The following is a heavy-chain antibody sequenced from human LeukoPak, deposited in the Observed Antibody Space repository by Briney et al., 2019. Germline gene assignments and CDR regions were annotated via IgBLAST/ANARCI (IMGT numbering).Heavy chain of an antibody. CDR3: ARDLSYNYFDY. D-gene: IGHD2-2*02. CDR1: GGTFSSYA. J-gene: IGHJ4*02. Sequence: ASVKVSCKASGGTFSSYAISWVRQAPGQGLEWMGRIIPIFGIANYAQKFQGRVTITADKSTSTAYMELSSLRSEDTAVYYCARDLSYNYFDYWGQGTLVTVSS. CDR2: IIPIFGIA. V-gene: IGHV1-69*04.